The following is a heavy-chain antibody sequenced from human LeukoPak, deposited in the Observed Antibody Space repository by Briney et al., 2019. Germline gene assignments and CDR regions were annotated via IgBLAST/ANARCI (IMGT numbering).Heavy chain of an antibody. D-gene: IGHD3-9*01. CDR2: IYYSGST. Sequence: SSETLSLTCTVSGGSISSYYWSWIRQPPGKGLEWIGYIYYSGSTNYNPSLKSRVTISVDTSKNQFSLKLSSVTAADTAVYYCARGHYDILTGYYTEYFDYWGQGTLVTVSS. J-gene: IGHJ4*02. V-gene: IGHV4-59*01. CDR3: ARGHYDILTGYYTEYFDY. CDR1: GGSISSYY.